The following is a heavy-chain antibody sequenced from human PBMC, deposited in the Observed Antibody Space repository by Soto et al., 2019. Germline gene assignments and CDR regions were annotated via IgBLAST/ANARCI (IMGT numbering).Heavy chain of an antibody. CDR3: ARDQNFFDSSGYYDL. J-gene: IGHJ5*02. D-gene: IGHD3-22*01. CDR2: ISPYNGNT. Sequence: QIQLVQSAAEVKKPGASVKVSCKTSGYTFVSYGISWVRQAPGQGLEWMGWISPYNGNTNFAQRFRGRINLTTDTPEDIVYRELGSLTSDDTAVYYCARDQNFFDSSGYYDLWGQGTLITVSP. CDR1: GYTFVSYG. V-gene: IGHV1-18*04.